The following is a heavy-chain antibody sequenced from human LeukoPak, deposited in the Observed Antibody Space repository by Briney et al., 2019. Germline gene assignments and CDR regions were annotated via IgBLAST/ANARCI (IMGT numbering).Heavy chain of an antibody. CDR2: VSWNSGTI. Sequence: GGSLRLSCAASGFTFADYAMHWVRQAPGKGLGWVSVVSWNSGTIGYADSVKGRFTISRDNAKNSLYLKMNSLRSEDTALDYFAKKGGHGLGKYYTEWGPGNLGTGSS. J-gene: IGHJ4*02. CDR3: AKKGGHGLGKYYTE. V-gene: IGHV3-9*01. CDR1: GFTFADYA. D-gene: IGHD3-10*01.